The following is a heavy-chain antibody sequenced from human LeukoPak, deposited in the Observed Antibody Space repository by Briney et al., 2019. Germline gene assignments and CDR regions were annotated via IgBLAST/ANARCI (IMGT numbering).Heavy chain of an antibody. CDR1: GFTFSTYA. D-gene: IGHD3-16*01. J-gene: IGHJ6*02. CDR3: ARGGGLDV. V-gene: IGHV3-23*01. CDR2: INNNGDST. Sequence: PGGSLRLSCAASGFTFSTYAMSWVRQAPGKGLEWVSVINNNGDSTYYADSVKGRFTISRDNSKNSLYLQMSNLRAEDTAVYFCARGGGLDVWGQGATVTVSS.